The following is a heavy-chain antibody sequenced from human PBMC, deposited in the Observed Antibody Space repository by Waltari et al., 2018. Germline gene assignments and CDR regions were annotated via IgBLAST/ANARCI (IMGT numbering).Heavy chain of an antibody. CDR3: ATYIGASVGTAAFDV. V-gene: IGHV4-39*01. CDR1: GVSITSNRHY. J-gene: IGHJ3*01. CDR2: MSYSGAT. Sequence: QLQLQESGPGLVKPSETLSLTCSVSGVSITSNRHYWGWIRQPPGPGLEWIGTMSYSGATYSSPSLRRRVTISRETSKNQLSLKLGSVTAADTAVYYCATYIGASVGTAAFDVWGQGTMVTVSS. D-gene: IGHD5-12*01.